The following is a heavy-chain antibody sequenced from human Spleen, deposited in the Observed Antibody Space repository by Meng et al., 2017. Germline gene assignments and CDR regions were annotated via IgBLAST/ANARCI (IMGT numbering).Heavy chain of an antibody. J-gene: IGHJ4*02. V-gene: IGHV4-30-4*01. D-gene: IGHD4-23*01. Sequence: QVQLQESGPVLLKPSQTLSLTCAVSGGSISSGDYYWSWIRQPPGKGLEWIGYIYYSGSTYYNPSLKSRVTISVDTSKNQFSLKLSSVTAADTAVYYCARLDLYGGNSPFDYWGQGTLVTVSS. CDR1: GGSISSGDYY. CDR2: IYYSGST. CDR3: ARLDLYGGNSPFDY.